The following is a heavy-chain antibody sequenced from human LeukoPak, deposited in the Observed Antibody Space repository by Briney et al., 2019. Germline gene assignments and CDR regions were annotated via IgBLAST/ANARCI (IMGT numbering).Heavy chain of an antibody. CDR1: GFTFSSYA. CDR2: IPYDGSNK. V-gene: IGHV3-30-3*01. J-gene: IGHJ5*02. CDR3: ARVGCSSTSCYTIHGSDNWFDP. D-gene: IGHD2-2*02. Sequence: GRSLRLSCAASGFTFSSYAMHWVRQAPGKGLEWVAVIPYDGSNKYYADSVKGRFTISRDNSKNTLYLQMNSLRAEDTAVYYCARVGCSSTSCYTIHGSDNWFDPWGQGTLVTVSS.